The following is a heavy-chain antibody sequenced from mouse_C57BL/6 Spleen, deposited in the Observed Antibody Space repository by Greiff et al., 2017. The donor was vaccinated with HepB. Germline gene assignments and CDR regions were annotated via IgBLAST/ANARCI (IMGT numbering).Heavy chain of an antibody. D-gene: IGHD2-2*01. V-gene: IGHV5-4*01. Sequence: EVQRVESGGGLVKPGGSLKLSCAASGFTFSSYAMSWVRQTPEKRLEWVATISDGGSYTYYPDNVKGRFTISRDNAKNNLYLQMSHLKSEDTAMYYCAREGLRPFAYWGQGTLVTVSA. CDR2: ISDGGSYT. J-gene: IGHJ3*01. CDR1: GFTFSSYA. CDR3: AREGLRPFAY.